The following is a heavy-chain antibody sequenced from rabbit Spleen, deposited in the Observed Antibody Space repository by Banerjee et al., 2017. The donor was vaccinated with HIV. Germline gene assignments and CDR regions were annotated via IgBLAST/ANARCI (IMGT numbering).Heavy chain of an antibody. CDR2: INGGSSST. Sequence: QEQLEESGGDLVKPEGSLTLTCTASGFTLSSSYWIWWVRQAPGKGLEWIARINGGSSSTYYASWAKGRFTISKTSSTTVTLQLTSLTAADTATYFCARVDYDADGNANLWGPGTLVTVS. CDR3: ARVDYDADGNANL. J-gene: IGHJ4*01. V-gene: IGHV1S45*01. D-gene: IGHD2-1*01. CDR1: GFTLSSSYW.